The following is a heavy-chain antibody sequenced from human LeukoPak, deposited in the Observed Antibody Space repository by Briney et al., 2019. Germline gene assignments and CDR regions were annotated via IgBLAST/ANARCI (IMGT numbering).Heavy chain of an antibody. J-gene: IGHJ3*02. CDR2: IYTSGST. CDR1: GGSISSYY. D-gene: IGHD5-18*01. Sequence: SGTLSLTCTVSGGSISSYYWSWIRQPAGKGLEWIGRIYTSGSTNYNPSLKSRVTMSVDTSKNQFSLRLSSLTAADTAVYYCATKHLWSDGFDIWGRGTMVTVSS. CDR3: ATKHLWSDGFDI. V-gene: IGHV4-4*07.